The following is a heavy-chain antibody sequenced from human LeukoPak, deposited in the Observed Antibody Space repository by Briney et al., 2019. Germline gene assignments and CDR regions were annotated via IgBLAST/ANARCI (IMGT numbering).Heavy chain of an antibody. V-gene: IGHV1-46*01. D-gene: IGHD2-21*02. Sequence: ASVKVSCKASGYSFTTYYMHWVRQAPGQGLEWMGIINPSGDTTSYAQKFQGRVTMTRDTSTSTVYMEPSSLRSEDTAVYYCARTSAYCGGDCYSSTLSYWGQGTLVTVSS. CDR1: GYSFTTYY. CDR2: INPSGDTT. CDR3: ARTSAYCGGDCYSSTLSY. J-gene: IGHJ4*02.